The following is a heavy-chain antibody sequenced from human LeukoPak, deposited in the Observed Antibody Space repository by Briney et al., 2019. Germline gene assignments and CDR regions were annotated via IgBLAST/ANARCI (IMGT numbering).Heavy chain of an antibody. J-gene: IGHJ6*02. CDR2: ISGSGGST. CDR1: GFTFSSYA. CDR3: ARERLSSGGSSGMDV. V-gene: IGHV3-23*01. Sequence: GGSLRLSCAASGFTFSSYAMSWVRQARGKGLEWVSAISGSGGSTYYADSVKGRFTISRDNSKNTLYLQMNSLRAEDTAVYYCARERLSSGGSSGMDVWGQGTTVTVSS. D-gene: IGHD2-15*01.